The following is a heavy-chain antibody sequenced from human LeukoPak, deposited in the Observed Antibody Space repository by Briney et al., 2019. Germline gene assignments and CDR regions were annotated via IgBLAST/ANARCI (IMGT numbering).Heavy chain of an antibody. V-gene: IGHV3-43*02. J-gene: IGHJ4*02. Sequence: GGSLRLSCAASGFTFDDYAMHWVRQAPGKGLEWVSLISGDGGSTYYADSVKGRFTISRDNSKNSLYLQMNSLRTEDTALYYGAKDPYNYDSSGYYYPDYWGQGTLVTVSS. D-gene: IGHD3-22*01. CDR3: AKDPYNYDSSGYYYPDY. CDR2: ISGDGGST. CDR1: GFTFDDYA.